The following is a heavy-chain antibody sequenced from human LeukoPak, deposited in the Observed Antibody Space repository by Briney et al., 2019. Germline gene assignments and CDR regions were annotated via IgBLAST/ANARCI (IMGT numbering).Heavy chain of an antibody. Sequence: GGSLRLSCAASGFTFSSYSMNWVRQAPGKGLEWVSYISSSSSTIYYADSVKGRFTISRDNAKNSLYLQMNSLRAEDTAVYYCARLNTKVDPGFDPWGQGTLVAVSS. CDR1: GFTFSSYS. D-gene: IGHD3-10*01. J-gene: IGHJ5*02. CDR2: ISSSSSTI. V-gene: IGHV3-48*04. CDR3: ARLNTKVDPGFDP.